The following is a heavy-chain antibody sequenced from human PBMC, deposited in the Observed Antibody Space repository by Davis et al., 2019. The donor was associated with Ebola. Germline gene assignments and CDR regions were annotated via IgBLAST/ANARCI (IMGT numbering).Heavy chain of an antibody. V-gene: IGHV3-21*01. CDR1: GFTFSSYS. CDR3: ARMDDILTGVLLGYFDY. J-gene: IGHJ4*02. D-gene: IGHD3-9*01. Sequence: GGSLRLSCAASGFTFSSYSMNWVRQAPGKGLEWVSSISSSSSYIYYADSVKGRFTISRDNAKNSLYLQMNSLRAEDTSVYYCARMDDILTGVLLGYFDYWGQGTLVTVSS. CDR2: ISSSSSYI.